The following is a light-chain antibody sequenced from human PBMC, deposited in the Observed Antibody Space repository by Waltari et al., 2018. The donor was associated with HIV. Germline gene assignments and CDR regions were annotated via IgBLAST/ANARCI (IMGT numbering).Light chain of an antibody. CDR2: SAS. Sequence: IQMTQSPSYVSASIGDTVPISCRANEGIGDLLAWYQQRPGEAPRLLVYSASRRESGVPSKFFAFGADTEFTLTITGLGSEDFATYYCQQASSFPHTFGGGTKV. CDR3: QQASSFPHT. J-gene: IGKJ4*01. V-gene: IGKV1-12*01. CDR1: EGIGDL.